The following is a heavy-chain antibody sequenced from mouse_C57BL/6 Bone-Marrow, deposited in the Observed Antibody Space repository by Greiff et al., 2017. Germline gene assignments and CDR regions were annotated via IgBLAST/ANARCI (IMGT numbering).Heavy chain of an antibody. V-gene: IGHV1-69*01. CDR3: AIPVGTSYYFDY. J-gene: IGHJ2*01. D-gene: IGHD4-1*01. Sequence: QVQLQQPGAELVMPGASVKLSCKASGYTFTSYWMHWVKQRPGQGLEWIGEIDPSDSYTNYNQKFKGKSTLTVDKSSSTAYMQLSSLTSEDSAVYYCAIPVGTSYYFDYWGQGTTLTVSS. CDR2: IDPSDSYT. CDR1: GYTFTSYW.